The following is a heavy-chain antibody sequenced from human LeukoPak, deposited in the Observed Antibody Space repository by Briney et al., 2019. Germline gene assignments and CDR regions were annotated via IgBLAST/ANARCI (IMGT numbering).Heavy chain of an antibody. Sequence: GGSLRLSCAASGFTFTDHDMDWVRQAPGKGLEWVSAISGSGGSTYYADSVKGRFTISRDNSKNTLYLQMNSLRAEDTAVYYCAKDLLGNYWGQGTLVTVSS. CDR2: ISGSGGST. J-gene: IGHJ4*02. CDR1: GFTFTDHD. D-gene: IGHD3-16*01. CDR3: AKDLLGNY. V-gene: IGHV3-23*01.